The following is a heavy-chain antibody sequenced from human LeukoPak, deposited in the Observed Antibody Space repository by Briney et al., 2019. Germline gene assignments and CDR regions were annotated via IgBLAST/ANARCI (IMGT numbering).Heavy chain of an antibody. CDR1: GGTFSSYA. CDR3: ARAKDIVVVPANYYYGMDV. CDR2: IIPIFGTA. D-gene: IGHD2-2*01. V-gene: IGHV1-69*13. Sequence: GASVKVSCKASGGTFSSYAISWVRQAPEQGLEWMGGIIPIFGTANYAQKFQGRVTITADESTSTAYMELSSLRSEDTAVYYCARAKDIVVVPANYYYGMDVWGQGTTVTVSS. J-gene: IGHJ6*02.